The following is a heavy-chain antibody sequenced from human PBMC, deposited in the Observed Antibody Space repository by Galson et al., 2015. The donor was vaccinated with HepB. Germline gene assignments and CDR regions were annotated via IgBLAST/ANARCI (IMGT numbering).Heavy chain of an antibody. CDR2: IIPIFGTA. CDR3: ARDRGRYYDFWSGYQIDY. CDR1: GGTFSSYA. J-gene: IGHJ4*02. Sequence: SVKVSCKASGGTFSSYAISWVRQAPGQGLEWMGGIIPIFGTANYAQKFQGRVTITADESTSTAYMELSSLRSEDTAVYYCARDRGRYYDFWSGYQIDYWGQGTLVTVSS. V-gene: IGHV1-69*13. D-gene: IGHD3-3*01.